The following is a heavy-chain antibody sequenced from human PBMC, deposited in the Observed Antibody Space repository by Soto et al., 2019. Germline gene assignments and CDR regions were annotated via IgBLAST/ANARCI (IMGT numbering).Heavy chain of an antibody. Sequence: QVQLVQSGAEVKKPGSSVKVSCKASGGTFSSYAISWVRQAPGQGLEWMGGIIPIFGTANYAQKFQGRVTITADESTSTAYMELSSPRSEDTAVYYCARDLVVVVPAAIPTDSYYYYYGMDVWGQGTTVTVSS. D-gene: IGHD2-2*02. CDR2: IIPIFGTA. V-gene: IGHV1-69*01. CDR1: GGTFSSYA. J-gene: IGHJ6*02. CDR3: ARDLVVVVPAAIPTDSYYYYYGMDV.